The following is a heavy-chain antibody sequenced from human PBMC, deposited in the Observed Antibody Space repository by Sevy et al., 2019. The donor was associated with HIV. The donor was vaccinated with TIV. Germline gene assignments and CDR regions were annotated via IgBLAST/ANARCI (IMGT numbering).Heavy chain of an antibody. V-gene: IGHV3-23*01. CDR2: ISGSGGST. Sequence: GGSLRLSCAASGFTFSSYAMSWVRQAPGKGLEWVSAISGSGGSTNYEDSVKGRLTISRDNSKNTLYLQMNSLRAEDTAVYYCGNSGYCSSTSCYVDWFDPWGQGTLVTVSS. J-gene: IGHJ5*02. CDR3: GNSGYCSSTSCYVDWFDP. D-gene: IGHD2-2*01. CDR1: GFTFSSYA.